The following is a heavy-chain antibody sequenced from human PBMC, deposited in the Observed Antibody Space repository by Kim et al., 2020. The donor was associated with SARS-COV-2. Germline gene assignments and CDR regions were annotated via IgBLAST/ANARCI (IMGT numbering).Heavy chain of an antibody. D-gene: IGHD3-10*01. CDR3: ARHPYYGSGSYYPNWFDP. CDR1: GGSISSSSYY. V-gene: IGHV4-39*01. CDR2: IYYSGST. J-gene: IGHJ5*02. Sequence: SETLSLTCTVSGGSISSSSYYWGWIRQPPGKGLEWIGSIYYSGSTYYNPSLKSRVTISVDTSKNQFSLKLSSVTAADTAVYYCARHPYYGSGSYYPNWFDPWGQGTLVTVSS.